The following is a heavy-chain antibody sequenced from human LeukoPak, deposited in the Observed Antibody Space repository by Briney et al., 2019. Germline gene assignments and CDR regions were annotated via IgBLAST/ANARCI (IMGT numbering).Heavy chain of an antibody. Sequence: SETLSLTCTVSGYSISSGYYWGWIRQPPGKGLEWIGSIYHSGSTYYNPSLKSRVTISVDTSKNQFSLKLSSVTAADTAVYYCARVGDSSANEDYWGQGTLVTVSS. CDR1: GYSISSGYY. D-gene: IGHD3-22*01. V-gene: IGHV4-38-2*02. CDR3: ARVGDSSANEDY. CDR2: IYHSGST. J-gene: IGHJ4*02.